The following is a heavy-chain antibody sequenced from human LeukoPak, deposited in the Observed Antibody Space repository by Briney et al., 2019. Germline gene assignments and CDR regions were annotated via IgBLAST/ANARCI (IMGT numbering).Heavy chain of an antibody. D-gene: IGHD6-19*01. Sequence: PGGSLRLSCAASGLTFSSYGMHWVRQAPGKGLEWVAVIWYDGSNKNYVDSVKGRFTISRDNSKNTLYLEMKRLRAEDTAVYYCARDSPSGGSSGWTGLDYLGQGTLVTVSS. CDR1: GLTFSSYG. CDR2: IWYDGSNK. V-gene: IGHV3-33*01. CDR3: ARDSPSGGSSGWTGLDY. J-gene: IGHJ4*02.